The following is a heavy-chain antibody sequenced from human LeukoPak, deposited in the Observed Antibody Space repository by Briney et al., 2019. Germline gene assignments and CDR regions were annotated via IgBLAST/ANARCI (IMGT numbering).Heavy chain of an antibody. CDR1: GYTFISYY. CDR3: ASYYYGSGSPHYYYYYYMDV. D-gene: IGHD3-10*01. V-gene: IGHV1-46*01. J-gene: IGHJ6*03. Sequence: GASVKVSCKASGYTFISYYIHWVRQAPGQGLEWMGIINPSGGGTSYAQRFQGRVTMTRDKSTRTVYMELSSLRSEDTAVYYCASYYYGSGSPHYYYYYYMDVWGKGTTVTISS. CDR2: INPSGGGT.